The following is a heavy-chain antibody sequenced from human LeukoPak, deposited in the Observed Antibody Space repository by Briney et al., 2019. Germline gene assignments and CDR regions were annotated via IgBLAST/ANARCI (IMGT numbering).Heavy chain of an antibody. Sequence: PSECLSLTCTVSGGSISSHYWSWIRQPPGKGLEWIGYIHYSVTTSYNPSLKSRVTILGDTSKNHFSLKLSSVTAADTAVYYCASESVTLAGIDYWGQGTLVTVSS. CDR2: IHYSVTT. CDR1: GGSISSHY. D-gene: IGHD6-19*01. CDR3: ASESVTLAGIDY. V-gene: IGHV4-59*08. J-gene: IGHJ4*02.